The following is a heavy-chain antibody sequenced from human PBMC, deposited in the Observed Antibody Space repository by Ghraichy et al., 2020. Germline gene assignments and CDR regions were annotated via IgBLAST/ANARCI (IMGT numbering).Heavy chain of an antibody. J-gene: IGHJ6*03. D-gene: IGHD6-19*01. CDR1: GGSISSYY. CDR3: ARGSSGWYVDYYYYMDV. CDR2: IYYSGST. V-gene: IGHV4-59*01. Sequence: SETLSLTCTVSGGSISSYYWSWIRQPPGKGLEWIGYIYYSGSTNYNPSLKSRVTISVDTSKNQFSLKLSSVTAADTAVYYCARGSSGWYVDYYYYMDVWGKGTTVTVSS.